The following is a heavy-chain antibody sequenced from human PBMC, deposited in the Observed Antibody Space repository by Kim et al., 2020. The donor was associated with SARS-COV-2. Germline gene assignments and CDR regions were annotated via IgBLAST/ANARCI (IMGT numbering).Heavy chain of an antibody. Sequence: SETLSLTCTVSGGSISSYYWSWIRQPPGKGLEWIGYIYYSGSTNYNPSLKSRVTISVDTSKNQFSLKLSSVTAADTAVYYCARTQSGSYYYYYYMDVWGKGTTVTVSS. CDR1: GGSISSYY. V-gene: IGHV4-59*01. D-gene: IGHD1-26*01. J-gene: IGHJ6*03. CDR3: ARTQSGSYYYYYYMDV. CDR2: IYYSGST.